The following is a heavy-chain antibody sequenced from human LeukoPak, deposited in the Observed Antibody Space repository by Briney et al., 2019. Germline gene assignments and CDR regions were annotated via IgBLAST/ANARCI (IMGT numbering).Heavy chain of an antibody. CDR3: ARSFARDYDILTGYYIGDY. D-gene: IGHD3-9*01. CDR2: FSAYDGNT. CDR1: GYTFTSNG. Sequence: ASVKVSCKASGYTFTSNGITWVRQAPGQGLEWMGWFSAYDGNTNSAQKLQGRLTMTTDISTSTAYMELRSLRSDDTAVYYCARSFARDYDILTGYYIGDYWGQGTLITVSS. V-gene: IGHV1-18*01. J-gene: IGHJ4*02.